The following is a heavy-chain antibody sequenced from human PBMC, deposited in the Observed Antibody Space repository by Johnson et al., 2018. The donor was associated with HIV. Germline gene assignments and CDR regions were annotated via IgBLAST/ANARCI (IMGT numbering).Heavy chain of an antibody. V-gene: IGHV3-13*01. CDR3: ASQQWELGSHDAFDI. CDR1: GFTFSSYD. Sequence: VQLVESGGGVVQPGRSLRLSCAASGFTFSSYDMHWVRQATGKGLEWVSAIGTAGDTYYPGSVKGRFTISRENAKNSLYLQMNSLRAEDTALYYCASQQWELGSHDAFDIWGQGTMVTVSS. J-gene: IGHJ3*02. CDR2: IGTAGDT. D-gene: IGHD1-26*01.